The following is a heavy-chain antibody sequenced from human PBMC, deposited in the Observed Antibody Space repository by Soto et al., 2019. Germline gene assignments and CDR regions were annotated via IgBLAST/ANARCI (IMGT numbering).Heavy chain of an antibody. CDR3: HGYGY. Sequence: GGSLRLSCAASGFTFSSYAISWVRQTPGKGLEWVSVIYPGDTTFYADSVKGRFTISRDNSKNTLYLQMNSLRAEDTAVYYCHGYGYWGQGTLVTVSS. CDR1: GFTFSSYA. D-gene: IGHD5-12*01. CDR2: IYPGDTT. V-gene: IGHV3-53*01. J-gene: IGHJ4*02.